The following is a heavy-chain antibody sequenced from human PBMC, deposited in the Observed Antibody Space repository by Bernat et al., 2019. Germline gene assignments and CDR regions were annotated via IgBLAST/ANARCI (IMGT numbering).Heavy chain of an antibody. J-gene: IGHJ1*01. CDR1: GYSFTSYW. Sequence: EVQLVQSGAEVKKPGESLKISCKGSGYSFTSYWIGWVRQMPGKGLEWMGIIYPGDSDTRYSPSFQGQVTISADKSISTAYLQWSSLKASDTAMYYCARLFYCSGGSCYSEYFQHWGQGTLVTVSS. D-gene: IGHD2-15*01. V-gene: IGHV5-51*01. CDR2: IYPGDSDT. CDR3: ARLFYCSGGSCYSEYFQH.